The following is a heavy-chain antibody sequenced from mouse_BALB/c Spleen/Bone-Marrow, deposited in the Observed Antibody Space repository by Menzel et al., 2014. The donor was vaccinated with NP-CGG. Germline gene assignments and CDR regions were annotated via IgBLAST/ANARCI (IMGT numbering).Heavy chain of an antibody. D-gene: IGHD2-14*01. V-gene: IGHV1S130*01. J-gene: IGHJ2*01. Sequence: QVQLQQSGSVLVRPGASVKLSCKASGYTFTNSWIHWAKQRPDQGLEWIGEINPNSGNTNYNEKFKGKATLTADISSCTAYVDLNSLTSKDSAVHYCARPHRYAYYFDYWGQGTTLTVSS. CDR1: GYTFTNSW. CDR2: INPNSGNT. CDR3: ARPHRYAYYFDY.